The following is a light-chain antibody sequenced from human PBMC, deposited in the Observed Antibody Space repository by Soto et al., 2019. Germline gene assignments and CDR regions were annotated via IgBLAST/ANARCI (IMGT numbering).Light chain of an antibody. CDR3: QQLNSYPPT. V-gene: IGKV1-9*01. CDR1: QGISSY. CDR2: AAS. Sequence: IQLTQSPSSLSASVGDRVTITCRASQGISSYLAWYQQKPWKAPKFLIYAASTFQRGVPSRFSGSRSGTDFTRTISSLQPEDFATYFCQQLNSYPPTFGQGTELEIK. J-gene: IGKJ2*01.